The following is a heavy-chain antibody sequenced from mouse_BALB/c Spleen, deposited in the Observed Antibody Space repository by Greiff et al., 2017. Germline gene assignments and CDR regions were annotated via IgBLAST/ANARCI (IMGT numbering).Heavy chain of an antibody. CDR2: IYPGNVNT. D-gene: IGHD1-1*01. J-gene: IGHJ4*01. Sequence: VQLQESDTELVKPGASVKISCKASGYTFTDHAIHWVKQRPGQGLEWIGWIYPGNVNTKYNEKFKGKATLTADKSSSTAYMQLSSLTSEDSAVYFCARSGTTVVAPYAMDYWGQGTSVTVSS. CDR1: GYTFTDHA. CDR3: ARSGTTVVAPYAMDY. V-gene: IGHV1-84*01.